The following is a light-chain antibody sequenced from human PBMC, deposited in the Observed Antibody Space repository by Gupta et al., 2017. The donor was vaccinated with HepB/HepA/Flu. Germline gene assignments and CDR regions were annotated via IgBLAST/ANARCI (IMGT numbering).Light chain of an antibody. Sequence: DAVLTQSPLSLPVTLGQSASISCRSSQNLLFSDGNTFLHWYQQRPGQSPRRLIYRVSNRDSGVPDRCSGSGSGTDFTPQTSSVEPEDVGVYYCVQRNHCHCSFGRGTKVEIK. CDR2: RVS. V-gene: IGKV2-30*01. J-gene: IGKJ4*01. CDR1: QNLLFSDGNTF. CDR3: VQRNHCHCS.